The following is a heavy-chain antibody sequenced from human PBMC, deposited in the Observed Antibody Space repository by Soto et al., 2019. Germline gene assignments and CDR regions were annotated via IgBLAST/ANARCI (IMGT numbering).Heavy chain of an antibody. Sequence: QVQLVQSGAEVKKPGSSVKVSCKASGGTFSSYAISWVRQAPGQGLEWMGGIIPIFGTANYAQKFQGRATITADESTSTAYMELSSLRSEDTAVYYCARDQDVVVVVAATRYYYYGMDVWGQGTTVTVSS. CDR3: ARDQDVVVVVAATRYYYYGMDV. CDR1: GGTFSSYA. CDR2: IIPIFGTA. J-gene: IGHJ6*02. V-gene: IGHV1-69*01. D-gene: IGHD2-15*01.